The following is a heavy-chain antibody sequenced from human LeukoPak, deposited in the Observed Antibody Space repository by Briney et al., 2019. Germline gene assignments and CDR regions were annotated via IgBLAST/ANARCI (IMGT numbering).Heavy chain of an antibody. CDR3: AKDVSGYSSSRTSAN. D-gene: IGHD6-13*01. CDR2: ISYDGSNK. Sequence: GGSLRLSWAASGFTFSSYGMHWVRQAPGKGLEWVAVISYDGSNKYYADSVKGRFTISRDNSKNTLYLQMNSLRAEDTAVYYCAKDVSGYSSSRTSANWGQGTLVTVSS. V-gene: IGHV3-30*18. CDR1: GFTFSSYG. J-gene: IGHJ4*02.